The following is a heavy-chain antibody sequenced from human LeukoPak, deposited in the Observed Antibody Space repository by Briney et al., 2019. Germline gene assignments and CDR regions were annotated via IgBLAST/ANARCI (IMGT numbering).Heavy chain of an antibody. D-gene: IGHD2-2*01. CDR2: ICINDGST. CDR1: GFTFSSYA. CDR3: AKDFGNIVVVPAAFDS. V-gene: IGHV3-23*01. Sequence: GGSLRLSCAASGFTFSSYAMNWVRQAPGKGLEWVSTICINDGSTYYADSVKGRFTISRDNSKSTLYLQMNSLRAEDTAVYYCAKDFGNIVVVPAAFDSWGLGTLVSVSS. J-gene: IGHJ4*02.